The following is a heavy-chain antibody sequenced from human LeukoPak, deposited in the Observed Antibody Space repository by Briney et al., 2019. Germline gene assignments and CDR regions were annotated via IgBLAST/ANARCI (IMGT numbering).Heavy chain of an antibody. Sequence: PSETLSLTCAVYGGSFSGYYWSWIRQPPGKGLEWIGEINHSGSTNYNPSLKSRVTISVDTSKNQFSLKLSSVTAADTAVYYCARGHSNYERYYYMDVWGKGTTVTVSS. J-gene: IGHJ6*03. CDR3: ARGHSNYERYYYMDV. CDR2: INHSGST. V-gene: IGHV4-34*01. CDR1: GGSFSGYY. D-gene: IGHD4-11*01.